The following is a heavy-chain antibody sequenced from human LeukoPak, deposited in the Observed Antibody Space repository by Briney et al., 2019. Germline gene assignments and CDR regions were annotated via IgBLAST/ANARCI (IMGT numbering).Heavy chain of an antibody. Sequence: GGSLRLSCAASGFTFSSYEMNWVRQAPGKGLEWVSYISSSGSTIYYADSVRGRFTISRDNAKSSLYLQMNSLRAEDTAVYYCAELGITMIGGVWGKGTTVTISS. D-gene: IGHD3-10*02. CDR2: ISSSGSTI. J-gene: IGHJ6*04. CDR3: AELGITMIGGV. V-gene: IGHV3-48*03. CDR1: GFTFSSYE.